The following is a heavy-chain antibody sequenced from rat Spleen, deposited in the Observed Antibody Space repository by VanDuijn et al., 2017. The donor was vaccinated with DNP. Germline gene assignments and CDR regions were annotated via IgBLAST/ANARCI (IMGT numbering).Heavy chain of an antibody. D-gene: IGHD4-3*01. CDR1: GATFSDYN. CDR3: IRWNSGHFDY. CDR2: ISYDGSST. J-gene: IGHJ2*01. V-gene: IGHV5-7*01. Sequence: EVQLVESGGGLVQPGRSLKLSCAASGATFSDYNMAWVRQAPKKGLEWVATISYDGSSTYYRDSVKGRFTISRDNAKSTLYLQMNSLRSEDMATYYCIRWNSGHFDYWGQGVMVTVSS.